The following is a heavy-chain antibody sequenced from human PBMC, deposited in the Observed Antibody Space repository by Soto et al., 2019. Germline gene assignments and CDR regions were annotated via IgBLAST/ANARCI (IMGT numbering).Heavy chain of an antibody. CDR2: IYYSGST. Sequence: QVQLQESGPGLVKPSQTLSLTCTVSGGSISSGGYYWSWIRQHPGKGLEWIGYIYYSGSTYYNPSLESRVTISVDTSKNQFSLKRSSVTAADTAVYYCALRWKTGNYGMDVWGQGTTVTVSS. J-gene: IGHJ6*02. CDR3: ALRWKTGNYGMDV. D-gene: IGHD4-17*01. CDR1: GGSISSGGYY. V-gene: IGHV4-31*03.